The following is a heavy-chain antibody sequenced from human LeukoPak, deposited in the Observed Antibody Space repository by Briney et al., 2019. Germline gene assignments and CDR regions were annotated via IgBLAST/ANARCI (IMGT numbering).Heavy chain of an antibody. J-gene: IGHJ5*02. CDR2: INHSGST. CDR3: ARPKTYYYGSGSPGFDP. Sequence: SETLSLTCAVYGGSFSGYYWSWIRQPPGKGLEWIGEINHSGSTNYNPSLKSRVAISVDTSKNQFSLKLSSVTAADTAVYYCARPKTYYYGSGSPGFDPWGQGTLVTVSS. V-gene: IGHV4-34*01. CDR1: GGSFSGYY. D-gene: IGHD3-10*01.